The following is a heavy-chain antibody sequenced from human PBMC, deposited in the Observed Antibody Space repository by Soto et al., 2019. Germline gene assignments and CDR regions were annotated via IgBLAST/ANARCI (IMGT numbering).Heavy chain of an antibody. CDR3: ARVSLEGYGGPDY. CDR1: GGSISSGGYY. V-gene: IGHV4-31*03. CDR2: IYYSGST. Sequence: SETLSLTCTVSGGSISSGGYYWSWIRQHPGKGLEWIGYIYYSGSTYYNPSLKSRVTISVDTSKNQFSLKLSSVTAADTAVYYCARVSLEGYGGPDYWGQGTLVTVSS. D-gene: IGHD4-17*01. J-gene: IGHJ4*02.